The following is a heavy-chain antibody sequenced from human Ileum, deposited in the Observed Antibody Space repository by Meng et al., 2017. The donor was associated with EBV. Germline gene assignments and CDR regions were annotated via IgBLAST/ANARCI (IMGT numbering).Heavy chain of an antibody. J-gene: IGHJ4*02. CDR1: NGSIARDY. CDR2: IYYTGST. D-gene: IGHD3-10*01. Sequence: VQLQESVPELVKPSETLSLTCSVSNGSIARDYWTWVRQPPGKGLEWIGYIYYTGSTNYNPSLKSRVTISLDTSKNQFSLNLSSVTAADTAVYFCARVSGMVRGVPPRRFDYWGQGTLVTVFS. V-gene: IGHV4-59*01. CDR3: ARVSGMVRGVPPRRFDY.